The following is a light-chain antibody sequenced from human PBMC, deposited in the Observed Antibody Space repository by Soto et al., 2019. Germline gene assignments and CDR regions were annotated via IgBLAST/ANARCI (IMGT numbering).Light chain of an antibody. CDR2: AAS. V-gene: IGKV1-39*01. J-gene: IGKJ1*01. Sequence: DIQMTQSPSSLSASVGDRVTITCRASQSISSYLNWYQQKPGKAPKLLIYAASNLQSGVPSRFSGSGSGTDFPLTISMLPAEDIATYSSQRSYSTPWTFGQGTKVEIK. CDR3: QRSYSTPWT. CDR1: QSISSY.